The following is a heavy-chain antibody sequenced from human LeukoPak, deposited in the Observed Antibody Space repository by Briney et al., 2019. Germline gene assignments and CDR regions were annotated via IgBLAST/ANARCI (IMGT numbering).Heavy chain of an antibody. V-gene: IGHV4-34*01. CDR2: INHSGST. Sequence: PSETLSLTCAVYGGSFSGYYWSWIRQPPGKGLEWIGEINHSGSTNYNPSLKSRVTISVDTSKNQFSLKLSSVTAADTAVYYCAVVEEYCSSTSCYDAFDIWGQGTMVTVSS. CDR3: AVVEEYCSSTSCYDAFDI. D-gene: IGHD2-2*01. J-gene: IGHJ3*02. CDR1: GGSFSGYY.